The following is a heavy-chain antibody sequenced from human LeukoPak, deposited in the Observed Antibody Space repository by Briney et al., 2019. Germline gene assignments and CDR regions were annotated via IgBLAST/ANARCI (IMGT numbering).Heavy chain of an antibody. CDR3: ARHTRSLNGGGWFDP. Sequence: SETLSLTCTVSGGSISSSSYYWGWIRQPPGKGLEWIGSIYYSGSTYYNPSLKSRDTISVDTSKNQFSLKLSSVTAADTAVYYCARHTRSLNGGGWFDPWGQGTLVTVSS. J-gene: IGHJ5*02. V-gene: IGHV4-39*01. D-gene: IGHD2-21*01. CDR1: GGSISSSSYY. CDR2: IYYSGST.